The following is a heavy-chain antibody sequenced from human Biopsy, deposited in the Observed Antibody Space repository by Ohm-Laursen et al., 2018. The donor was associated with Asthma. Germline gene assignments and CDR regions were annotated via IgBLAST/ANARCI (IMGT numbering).Heavy chain of an antibody. V-gene: IGHV1-69*11. CDR1: GDSFSNYA. Sequence: SSVKVSCKASGDSFSNYAISWVRQAPGQGLEWMGRLIPVLGTPDHAQMFVGRVTITADESTSTAYMELSSLSSEDTAVYYCARGYSGSDRIVYYYSGLEVWGQGTTVTVSS. CDR2: LIPVLGTP. D-gene: IGHD5-12*01. J-gene: IGHJ6*02. CDR3: ARGYSGSDRIVYYYSGLEV.